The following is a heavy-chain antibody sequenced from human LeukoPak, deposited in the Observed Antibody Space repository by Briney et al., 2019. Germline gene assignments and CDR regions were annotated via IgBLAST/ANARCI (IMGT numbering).Heavy chain of an antibody. CDR1: GGTISRYY. V-gene: IGHV4-59*01. D-gene: IGHD3-10*01. CDR3: ARVLRPMASQYYFDY. Sequence: SETLSLTCTVSGGTISRYYWSWIRQPPGKGLEWIAYIDYSGSTNYNPPLKSRLTISLDASKNQFSLKLSSVTAADTAVYYCARVLRPMASQYYFDYWGQGTLVTVSS. J-gene: IGHJ4*02. CDR2: IDYSGST.